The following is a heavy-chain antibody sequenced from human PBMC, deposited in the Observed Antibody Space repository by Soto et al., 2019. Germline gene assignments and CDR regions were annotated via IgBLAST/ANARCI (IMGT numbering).Heavy chain of an antibody. D-gene: IGHD3-3*01. J-gene: IGHJ4*02. CDR2: ISGSGGST. V-gene: IGHV3-23*01. CDR1: GFTYSSYA. CDR3: AKDTSIFGVVIPFDY. Sequence: EVQLLESGGGLIQPGGSLRLSCAASGFTYSSYAMSWVRQAPGKGLEWVSAISGSGGSTYYADSVKGRFTISRDNSKNTLYLQMNSLRAEDTAVYYCAKDTSIFGVVIPFDYWGQGTLVSVSS.